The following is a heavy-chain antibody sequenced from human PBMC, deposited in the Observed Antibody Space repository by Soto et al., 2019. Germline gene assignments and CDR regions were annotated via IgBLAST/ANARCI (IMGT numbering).Heavy chain of an antibody. CDR1: GFTFSSYW. CDR2: IKQDGSEK. J-gene: IGHJ4*02. Sequence: GGSLRLSCAASGFTFSSYWMSWVRQAPGKGLEWVANIKQDGSEKYYVDSVKGRFIISRDNAKTSLYLQMNSLRAEDTAVYYCARDMGVFWSGYPEGGFDYWGQGTPVTVSS. CDR3: ARDMGVFWSGYPEGGFDY. V-gene: IGHV3-7*01. D-gene: IGHD3-3*01.